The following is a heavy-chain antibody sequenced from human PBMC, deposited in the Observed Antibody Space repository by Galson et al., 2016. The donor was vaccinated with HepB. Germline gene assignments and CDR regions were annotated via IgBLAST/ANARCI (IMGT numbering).Heavy chain of an antibody. CDR1: AFTFSDHG. CDR3: AKGRGAVNYFKALDY. V-gene: IGHV3-30*18. D-gene: IGHD2/OR15-2a*01. Sequence: SLRLSCAASAFTFSDHGMHWVRQAPGKGLEWLAVISYDESNEYYADSVKGRFTVSRDNSMNTLYLQMNSLRPEDTAVYYCAKGRGAVNYFKALDYWGQGTLVTVPS. CDR2: ISYDESNE. J-gene: IGHJ4*02.